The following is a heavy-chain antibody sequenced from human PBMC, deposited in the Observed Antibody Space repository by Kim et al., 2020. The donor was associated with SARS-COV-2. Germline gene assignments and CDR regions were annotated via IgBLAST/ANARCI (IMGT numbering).Heavy chain of an antibody. D-gene: IGHD2-15*01. CDR3: ARVGHGWDSDGY. CDR1: GFTFSIYS. V-gene: IGHV3-48*02. J-gene: IGHJ4*02. Sequence: GGSLRLSCAASGFTFSIYSIDWVRRAPGKGLEWIIYISSTSRNIYYADSVKGRFTVSRDNAENSLYLQMDSLTDEDTAIYYCARVGHGWDSDGYWGQGTPVTVSS. CDR2: ISSTSRNI.